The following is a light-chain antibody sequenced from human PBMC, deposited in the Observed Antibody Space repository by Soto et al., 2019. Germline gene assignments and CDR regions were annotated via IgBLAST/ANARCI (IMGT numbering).Light chain of an antibody. J-gene: IGLJ2*01. CDR3: QVWDSSSDPNVV. V-gene: IGLV3-21*02. CDR2: DVS. CDR1: NVRSKS. Sequence: YELTQPPSVSVALGQTARLTCGGTNVRSKSVHWYQQKPGQAPVLDVYDVSGRPSGIPGRFSGSNSGNTATLTISRVEAGDEADDYCQVWDSSSDPNVVFGGGTQLTVL.